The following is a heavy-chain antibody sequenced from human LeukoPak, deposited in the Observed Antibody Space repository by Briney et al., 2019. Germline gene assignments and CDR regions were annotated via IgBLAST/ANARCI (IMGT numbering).Heavy chain of an antibody. V-gene: IGHV3-74*01. CDR2: INSDGSST. CDR3: ARAMAYCGGDCYYYYYYYMDV. J-gene: IGHJ6*03. D-gene: IGHD2-21*01. Sequence: PGGSLRLSCAASGFTFSSYWMHWVRQAPGKGLVWVSRINSDGSSTSYADSVKGRFTISRDNAKNTLYLQMNSLRAEDTAVYYCARAMAYCGGDCYYYYYYYMDVWGKGTTVTVSS. CDR1: GFTFSSYW.